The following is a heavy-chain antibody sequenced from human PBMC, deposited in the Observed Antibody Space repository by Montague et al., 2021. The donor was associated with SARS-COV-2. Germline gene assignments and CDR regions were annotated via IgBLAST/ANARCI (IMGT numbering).Heavy chain of an antibody. CDR2: ISYDGSNK. V-gene: IGHV3-30*04. D-gene: IGHD5-18*01. Sequence: SLRLSCAASGFTFSSYAMHWVRQAPGKGLEWVAVISYDGSNKYXXXSXXXRFTISRDNSKNTLYLQMNSLRAEDTAVYYCARTVTAMVSDPIDYWGQGTLVTVSS. CDR3: ARTVTAMVSDPIDY. CDR1: GFTFSSYA. J-gene: IGHJ4*02.